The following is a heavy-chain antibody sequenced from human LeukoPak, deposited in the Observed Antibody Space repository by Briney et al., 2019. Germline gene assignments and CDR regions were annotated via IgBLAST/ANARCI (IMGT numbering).Heavy chain of an antibody. J-gene: IGHJ4*02. Sequence: KPSETLSLTCAVHGGSFSGYYWSWIRQPPGEGLEWIGEINRSGSTNYNPSLKSRVTISVDTSKNQLSLKLSSVTAADTAVYYCARHLRRRTSFSPFDYWGQGTLVTVSS. CDR1: GGSFSGYY. CDR3: ARHLRRRTSFSPFDY. V-gene: IGHV4-34*01. CDR2: INRSGST. D-gene: IGHD3/OR15-3a*01.